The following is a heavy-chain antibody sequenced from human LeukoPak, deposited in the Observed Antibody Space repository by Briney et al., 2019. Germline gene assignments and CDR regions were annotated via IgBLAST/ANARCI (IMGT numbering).Heavy chain of an antibody. J-gene: IGHJ6*03. CDR1: GGSFSNHA. V-gene: IGHV1-69*05. CDR3: ARGPGFYCSSSSCNYYYMDV. D-gene: IGHD2-2*01. Sequence: GASVKVSCKTSGGSFSNHAINWVRQAPGQGLEWMGGIIPILGTASNAQKFQGRVTITTDESTSTAYMELSSLRSDDTAVYYCARGPGFYCSSSSCNYYYMDVWGKGTTVTVSS. CDR2: IIPILGTA.